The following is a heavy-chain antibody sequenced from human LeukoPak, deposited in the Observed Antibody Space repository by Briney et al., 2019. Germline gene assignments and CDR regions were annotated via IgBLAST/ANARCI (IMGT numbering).Heavy chain of an antibody. J-gene: IGHJ4*02. Sequence: GGSLRLSCAASGFTFSNAWMSWVRQAPGKGLEWVGRIKSKTDGGTTVYAAPVKGRFTISRDDSKNTLYLQMNSLKTEDTAVYYCTTDLEYYYGSGSYYIRFDYWGQGTLVTVSS. CDR3: TTDLEYYYGSGSYYIRFDY. D-gene: IGHD3-10*01. CDR2: IKSKTDGGTT. V-gene: IGHV3-15*01. CDR1: GFTFSNAW.